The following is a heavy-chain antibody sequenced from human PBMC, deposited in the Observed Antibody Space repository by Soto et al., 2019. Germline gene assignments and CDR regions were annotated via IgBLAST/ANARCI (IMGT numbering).Heavy chain of an antibody. CDR1: GDSVSSNSAA. V-gene: IGHV6-1*01. J-gene: IGHJ3*02. Sequence: KQSQTLSLTCAISGDSVSSNSAAWNWIRQSPSRGLEWLGRTYYRSKWYNDYAVSVKSRITINPDTSKNQFSLQLNSVTPEDTAVYYCARANPQGRIGAFDIWGQGTMVTVSS. D-gene: IGHD2-15*01. CDR2: TYYRSKWYN. CDR3: ARANPQGRIGAFDI.